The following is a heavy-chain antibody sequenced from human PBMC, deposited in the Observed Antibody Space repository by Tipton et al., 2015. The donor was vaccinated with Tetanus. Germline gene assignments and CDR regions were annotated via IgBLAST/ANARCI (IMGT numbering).Heavy chain of an antibody. J-gene: IGHJ2*01. Sequence: GSLRLSCAASGFTFSDYTMAWVRQAPGEGLEWVSTISGGGHNTHYADSVKGRFTISRDNSKNTLYLQMNSLSAEDTAVYYCARDIAIVRARDWYFDVWGRGTLVTVSS. CDR2: ISGGGHNT. V-gene: IGHV3-23*01. CDR3: ARDIAIVRARDWYFDV. D-gene: IGHD2/OR15-2a*01. CDR1: GFTFSDYT.